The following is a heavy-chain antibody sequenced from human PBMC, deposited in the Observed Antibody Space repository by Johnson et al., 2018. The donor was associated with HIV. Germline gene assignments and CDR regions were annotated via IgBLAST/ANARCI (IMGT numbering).Heavy chain of an antibody. Sequence: VQLVESGGGLVQPGRSLRLSCAASGFTFDDYAMHWVRQAPGKGLEWVSGISWNSGSIGYADSMKGRFTISRDNAKNSLYLQMNSLRAEDTAVYYCARDATYYYDSSGYHDAFDIWGQGTMVTVSS. D-gene: IGHD3-22*01. CDR2: ISWNSGSI. CDR3: ARDATYYYDSSGYHDAFDI. V-gene: IGHV3-9*01. J-gene: IGHJ3*02. CDR1: GFTFDDYA.